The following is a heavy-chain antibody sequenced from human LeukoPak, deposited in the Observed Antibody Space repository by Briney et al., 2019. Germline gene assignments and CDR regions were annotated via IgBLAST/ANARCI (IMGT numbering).Heavy chain of an antibody. V-gene: IGHV1-8*01. Sequence: GASVTVSCKSSAYTFTSYDINWVRQATGQGLGLMGWMNPNSGNTGYAQKFQGRVTMTRNTSISTAYMELSSLRSEDTAVYYCARYCSGGSCHTRTAEYFQHWGQGTLVTVSS. CDR3: ARYCSGGSCHTRTAEYFQH. J-gene: IGHJ1*01. CDR1: AYTFTSYD. D-gene: IGHD2-15*01. CDR2: MNPNSGNT.